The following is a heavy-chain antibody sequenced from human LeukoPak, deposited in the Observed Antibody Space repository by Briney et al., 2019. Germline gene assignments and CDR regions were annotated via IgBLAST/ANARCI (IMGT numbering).Heavy chain of an antibody. V-gene: IGHV1-18*01. CDR1: GYTFTSYG. D-gene: IGHD3-22*01. J-gene: IGHJ4*02. CDR2: ISAYNGNT. CDR3: ARESGTYYYDSSGYYGGDY. Sequence: ASVKVSCTASGYTFTSYGISWVRQAPGQGLEWMGWISAYNGNTNYAQKLQGRVTMTTDTSTSTAYMELRSLRSDDTAVYYCARESGTYYYDSSGYYGGDYWGQGTLVTVSS.